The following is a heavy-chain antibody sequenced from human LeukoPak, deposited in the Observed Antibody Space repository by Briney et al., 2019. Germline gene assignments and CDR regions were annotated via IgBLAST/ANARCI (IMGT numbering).Heavy chain of an antibody. CDR1: GGSISSYY. V-gene: IGHV4-59*01. CDR3: ARDLDYSSGWSFDY. CDR2: IYYSGST. J-gene: IGHJ4*02. D-gene: IGHD6-19*01. Sequence: SETLSLTCTVSGGSISSYYWSWIRQPPGKGLEWIGYIYYSGSTNYNPSLKSRVTISVDTSKNQFSLKLSSETAADTAVYYCARDLDYSSGWSFDYWGQGTLVTVSS.